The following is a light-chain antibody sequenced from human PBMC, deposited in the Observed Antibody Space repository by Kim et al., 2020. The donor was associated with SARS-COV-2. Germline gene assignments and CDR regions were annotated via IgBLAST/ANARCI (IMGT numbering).Light chain of an antibody. CDR2: WAS. CDR1: QSVLYSSNNKDC. Sequence: DIVMTQSPDSLAVSLGERATINCKSSQSVLYSSNNKDCLAWYQQKPGQPPRLLIYWASTRETGVPDRFGGGGSGTDFTLTISSLQAEDVAVYYCQQYYRTPLTFGQGTRRESK. V-gene: IGKV4-1*01. CDR3: QQYYRTPLT. J-gene: IGKJ5*01.